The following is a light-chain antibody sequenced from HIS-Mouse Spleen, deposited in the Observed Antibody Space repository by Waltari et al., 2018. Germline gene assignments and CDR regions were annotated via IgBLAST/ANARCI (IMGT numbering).Light chain of an antibody. J-gene: IGLJ1*01. V-gene: IGLV2-11*01. CDR2: DVS. CDR1: SSDVGGYNF. CDR3: CSYAGSYTYV. Sequence: QSALTQPRPVSGSPGQSVPISCPGTSSDVGGYNFVSGYQQHPGKAPKLLIYDVSKRPSGVPDRFSGSKSGNTASLTISGLQAEDEADYYCCSYAGSYTYVFGTGTKVTVL.